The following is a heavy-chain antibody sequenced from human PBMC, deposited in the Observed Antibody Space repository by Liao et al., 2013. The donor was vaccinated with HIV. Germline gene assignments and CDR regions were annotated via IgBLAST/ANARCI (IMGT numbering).Heavy chain of an antibody. J-gene: IGHJ3*02. D-gene: IGHD6-6*01. CDR3: ARAGRGQLVRLGAFDI. V-gene: IGHV4-34*01. CDR1: GGSFSGYY. CDR2: INHSGST. Sequence: QVQLQQWGAGLLKPSETLSLTCAVYGGSFSGYYWSWIRQPPGKGLEWIGEINHSGSTNYNPSLKSRVTISVDTSKNQFSLKLSSVTAADTAVYYCARAGRGQLVRLGAFDIWGQGDNGHRLF.